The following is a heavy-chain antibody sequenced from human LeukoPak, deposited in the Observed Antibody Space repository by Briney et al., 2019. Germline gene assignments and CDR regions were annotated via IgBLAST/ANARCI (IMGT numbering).Heavy chain of an antibody. CDR2: INGYGSIT. V-gene: IGHV3-74*01. J-gene: IGHJ4*02. Sequence: PGGFLRLSCAASGFTFETYWMHWVRQAPGKGLEWVSCINGYGSITNYADSVKGRFTISRDNAKNTLYLQMNSLRVEDTAVYYCARDEPTVTTGPPVGSWGQGTLVTVSS. D-gene: IGHD4-17*01. CDR1: GFTFETYW. CDR3: ARDEPTVTTGPPVGS.